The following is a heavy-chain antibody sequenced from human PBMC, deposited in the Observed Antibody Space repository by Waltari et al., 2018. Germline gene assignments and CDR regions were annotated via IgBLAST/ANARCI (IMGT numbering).Heavy chain of an antibody. V-gene: IGHV3-33*08. D-gene: IGHD2-2*01. CDR2: IWYDGSNK. CDR1: GFTVSSNY. Sequence: VQLVESGGGLIQPGGSLRLSCAASGFTVSSNYMSWVRQAPGKGLEWVAVIWYDGSNKYYADSVKGRFTISRDNSKNTLYLQMNSLRAEDTAVYYCARKAPYCSSTSCYAGWYFDYWGQGTLVTVSS. J-gene: IGHJ4*02. CDR3: ARKAPYCSSTSCYAGWYFDY.